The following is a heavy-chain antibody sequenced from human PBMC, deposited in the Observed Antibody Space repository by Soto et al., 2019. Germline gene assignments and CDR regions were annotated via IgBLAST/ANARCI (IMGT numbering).Heavy chain of an antibody. Sequence: GESLKISCKGSGYSFTSHWIGWVRQMPGKGLEWMGIIYPGDSDTRYSPSFQGQVTISADKSITTAYLQWSSLKASDTAMYFCARQNQEGYYYYGVDVWGQGTTVTVSS. J-gene: IGHJ6*02. V-gene: IGHV5-51*01. CDR2: IYPGDSDT. CDR3: ARQNQEGYYYYGVDV. CDR1: GYSFTSHW.